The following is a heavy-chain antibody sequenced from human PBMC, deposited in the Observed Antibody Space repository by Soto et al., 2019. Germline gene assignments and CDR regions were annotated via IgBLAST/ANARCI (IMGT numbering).Heavy chain of an antibody. CDR1: GGPLRSSSYF. V-gene: IGHV4-39*01. J-gene: IGHJ6*02. CDR3: ARLRQDYYYGMDV. D-gene: IGHD2-15*01. CDR2: IYNSGGT. Sequence: SETLSLTCTVCGGPLRSSSYFWGWIRQPPGKGLEWIGSIYNSGGTYSNTSLKSRVTISADTSKNHFSLKLSSVTAADTAVYYCARLRQDYYYGMDVWGQGTTVS.